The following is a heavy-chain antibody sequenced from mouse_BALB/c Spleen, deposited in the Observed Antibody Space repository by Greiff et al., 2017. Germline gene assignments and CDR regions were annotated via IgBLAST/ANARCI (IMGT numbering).Heavy chain of an antibody. J-gene: IGHJ4*01. CDR2: INPSTGYT. CDR1: GYTFTSYT. Sequence: VQLQQSAAELARPGASVKMSCKASGYTFTSYTMHWVKQRPGQGLEWIGYINPSTGYTEYNQKFKDKATLTADKSSSTAYMQLSSLTSEDSAVYFCARTRRDYAMDYWGQGTSVTVSS. CDR3: ARTRRDYAMDY. D-gene: IGHD2-12*01. V-gene: IGHV1-4*02.